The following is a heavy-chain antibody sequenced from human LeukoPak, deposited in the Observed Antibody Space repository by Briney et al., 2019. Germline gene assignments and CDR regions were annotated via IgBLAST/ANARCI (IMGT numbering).Heavy chain of an antibody. CDR3: AKPMTSFIFFDY. D-gene: IGHD3-16*01. CDR2: IKKDVGEK. CDR1: GFTFSSHW. J-gene: IGHJ4*02. Sequence: GGSLRLSCAASGFTFSSHWMTWIRQAPGKGLEWVASIKKDVGEKFYVDSVKGRFTISRDNAKNSLYLQMNSLRAEDTAVYYCAKPMTSFIFFDYWGQGTLVTVSS. V-gene: IGHV3-7*03.